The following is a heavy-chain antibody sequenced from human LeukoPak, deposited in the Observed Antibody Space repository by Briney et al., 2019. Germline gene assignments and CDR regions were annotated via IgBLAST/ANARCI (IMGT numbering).Heavy chain of an antibody. CDR2: INPSGGST. V-gene: IGHV1-46*01. CDR1: GYTFTSYY. D-gene: IGHD6-19*01. J-gene: IGHJ4*02. CDR3: ARDHSSGWYVSDY. Sequence: GASLKVSCKASGYTFTSYYMHWVRQTPGQGLEWMGIINPSGGSTSYAQKFQGRVTMTRDTSTSTVYMELSSLRSEDTAVYYCARDHSSGWYVSDYWGQGTLVTVSS.